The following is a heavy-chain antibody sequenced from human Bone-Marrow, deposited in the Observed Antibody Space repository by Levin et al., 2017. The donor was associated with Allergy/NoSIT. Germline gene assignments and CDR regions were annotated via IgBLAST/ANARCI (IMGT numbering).Heavy chain of an antibody. CDR1: GFTFSNYW. CDR3: AREVGFNPYCEN. CDR2: INSDGDTT. V-gene: IGHV3-74*03. J-gene: IGHJ4*02. D-gene: IGHD2-21*01. Sequence: GGSLRLSCAASGFTFSNYWMHWVRQAPGKGLEWVARINSDGDTTKYADSVRGRFTISRDNAKNTVSLQMNSLRDEDTAVYYCAREVGFNPYCENWGQGTPVTVSS.